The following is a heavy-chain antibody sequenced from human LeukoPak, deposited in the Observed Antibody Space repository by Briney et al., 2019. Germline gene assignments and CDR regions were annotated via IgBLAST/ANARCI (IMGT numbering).Heavy chain of an antibody. CDR2: ISPYNGNT. D-gene: IGHD6-19*01. CDR1: GYDLTSAG. Sequence: SVKVSCKGSGYDLTSAGITWLRQASGQGLDWMGWISPYNGNTRYVQKLQGRVTMTTDTSTSTAYMELRSLRFDDTAVYYCARAGSGSGWYFDYWGQGTLVTVSS. CDR3: ARAGSGSGWYFDY. V-gene: IGHV1-18*01. J-gene: IGHJ4*02.